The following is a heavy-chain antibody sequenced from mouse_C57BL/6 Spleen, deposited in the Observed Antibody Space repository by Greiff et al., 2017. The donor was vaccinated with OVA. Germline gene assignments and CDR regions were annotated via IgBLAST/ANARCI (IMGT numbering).Heavy chain of an antibody. CDR2: ISYDGSN. V-gene: IGHV3-6*01. D-gene: IGHD3-3*01. Sequence: VQLKESGPGLVKPSQSLSLTCSVTGYSITSGYYWNWIRQFPGNKLEWMGYISYDGSNNYNPSLKNRISITRDTSKNQFFLKLNSVTTEDTATYYCAREGRGPDYWGQGTTLTVSS. J-gene: IGHJ2*01. CDR3: AREGRGPDY. CDR1: GYSITSGYY.